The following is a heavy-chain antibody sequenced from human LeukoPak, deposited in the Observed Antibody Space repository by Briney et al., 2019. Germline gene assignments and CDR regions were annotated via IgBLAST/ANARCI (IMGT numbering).Heavy chain of an antibody. V-gene: IGHV4-39*01. D-gene: IGHD3-22*01. CDR2: IYYSGST. CDR3: ARLAAYYDSSGYFLDC. CDR1: GGSISSSNYY. J-gene: IGHJ4*02. Sequence: PSETLSLTCTVSGGSISSSNYYWGWVRQPPGKGLEWIGSIYYSGSTYYNPSLKSRVTISVDRSKNQFSLNLSSVTSADTAVYYCARLAAYYDSSGYFLDCWGQGTLVTVSS.